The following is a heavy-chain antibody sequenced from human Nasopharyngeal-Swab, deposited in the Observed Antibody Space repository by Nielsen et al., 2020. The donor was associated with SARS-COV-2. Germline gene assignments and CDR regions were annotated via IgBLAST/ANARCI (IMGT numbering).Heavy chain of an antibody. Sequence: SETLSLTCTVSGVSITSQYWSWIRQPPGKGLEWIGYISHNSGTSYSPSLESRVTMFMDTSKNQFSLRLRSVTAADTAVYYCAKEGATGWFDPWGQGTLVTVSS. J-gene: IGHJ5*02. CDR1: GVSITSQY. CDR3: AKEGATGWFDP. CDR2: ISHNSGT. V-gene: IGHV4-59*11.